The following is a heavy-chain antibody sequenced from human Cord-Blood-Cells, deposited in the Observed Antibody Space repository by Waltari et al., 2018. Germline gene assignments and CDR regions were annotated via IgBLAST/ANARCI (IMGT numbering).Heavy chain of an antibody. J-gene: IGHJ6*03. D-gene: IGHD3-22*01. Sequence: QVQLVQSGAEVKKPGSSVKVSCKASGGTFSSYATKWVRPAPGQGLEWMGGIIPIFGTANYAQKFQGRVTITADESTSTAYMELSSLRSEDTAVYYCARDQTMKGAYYYYMDVWGKGTTVTVSS. V-gene: IGHV1-69*01. CDR2: IIPIFGTA. CDR3: ARDQTMKGAYYYYMDV. CDR1: GGTFSSYA.